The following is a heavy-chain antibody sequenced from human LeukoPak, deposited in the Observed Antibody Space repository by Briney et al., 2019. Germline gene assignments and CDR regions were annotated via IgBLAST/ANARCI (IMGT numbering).Heavy chain of an antibody. CDR2: IWYDGSNK. J-gene: IGHJ4*02. CDR1: GFTFSSYG. CDR3: AKGGSGGYTFDY. D-gene: IGHD5-24*01. V-gene: IGHV3-30*02. Sequence: GGSLRLSCAASGFTFSSYGMHWVRQAPGKGLEWVAVIWYDGSNKYYADSVKGRFTISRDNSKNTLYLQMNSLRAEDTAVYYCAKGGSGGYTFDYWGQGTLVTVSS.